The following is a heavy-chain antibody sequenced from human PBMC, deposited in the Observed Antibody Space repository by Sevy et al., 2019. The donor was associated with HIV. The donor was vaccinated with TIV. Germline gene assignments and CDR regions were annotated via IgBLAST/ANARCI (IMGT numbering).Heavy chain of an antibody. J-gene: IGHJ4*02. CDR2: IYYSGST. D-gene: IGHD2-2*01. CDR3: ARGTYCSSTSCLAYDY. V-gene: IGHV4-59*01. CDR1: GGSISSYY. Sequence: ETLSLTCTVSGGSISSYYWSWIRQPPGKGLEWIGYIYYSGSTNYNPSLKSRVTISVDTSKNQFSLKLSSVTAADTAVSYCARGTYCSSTSCLAYDYWGQGTLVTVSS.